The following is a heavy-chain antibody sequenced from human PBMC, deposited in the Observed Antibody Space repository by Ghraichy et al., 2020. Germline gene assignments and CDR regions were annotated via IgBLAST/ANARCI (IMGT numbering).Heavy chain of an antibody. CDR2: IYYSGST. V-gene: IGHV4-30-4*01. CDR1: GGSISSGDYY. Sequence: SLNISCTVSGGSISSGDYYWSWIRQPPGKGLEWIGYIYYSGSTYYNPSLKSRVTISVDTSKNQFSLKLSSVTAADTAVYYCARVYDFWSGYTPSNAFDIWGQGTMVTVSS. J-gene: IGHJ3*02. D-gene: IGHD3-3*01. CDR3: ARVYDFWSGYTPSNAFDI.